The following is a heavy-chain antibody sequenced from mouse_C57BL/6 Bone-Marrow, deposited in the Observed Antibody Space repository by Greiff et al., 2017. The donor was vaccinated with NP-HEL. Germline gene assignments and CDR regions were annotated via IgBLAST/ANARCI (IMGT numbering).Heavy chain of an antibody. CDR3: ARSYYGRGRYFDV. V-gene: IGHV1-55*01. CDR2: IYPGSGST. CDR1: GYPFTSYW. J-gene: IGHJ1*03. D-gene: IGHD1-1*01. Sequence: VQLQQPGAALVKPGASVKMSCKASGYPFTSYWITWVKQRPGQGLEWIGDIYPGSGSTNYNEKFKSKATLTVDPSSSTAYMQLSSLTSEGSAVYYGARSYYGRGRYFDVWGTGTTVTVSS.